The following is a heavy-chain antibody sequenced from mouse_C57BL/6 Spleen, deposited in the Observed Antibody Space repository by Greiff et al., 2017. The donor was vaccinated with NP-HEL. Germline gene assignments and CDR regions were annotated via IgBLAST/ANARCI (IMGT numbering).Heavy chain of an antibody. J-gene: IGHJ3*01. D-gene: IGHD1-1*02. Sequence: EVQLQQSGPGLVKPSQSLSLTCSVTGYSITSGYYWNWIRQFPGNKLEWMGYISYDGSNNYNPSLKNRISITRDTSKNQFFLKLNSVTTEDTATYYCARGDYGPFAYWGQGTLVTVSA. CDR3: ARGDYGPFAY. CDR1: GYSITSGYY. CDR2: ISYDGSN. V-gene: IGHV3-6*01.